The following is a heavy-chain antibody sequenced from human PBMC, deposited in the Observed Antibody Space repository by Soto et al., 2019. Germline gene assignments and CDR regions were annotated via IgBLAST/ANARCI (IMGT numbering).Heavy chain of an antibody. D-gene: IGHD6-13*01. CDR3: ANYLVAGYSSSWYNY. CDR1: GFTFSSYA. CDR2: ISGSGGST. J-gene: IGHJ4*01. V-gene: IGHV3-23*01. Sequence: EVQLLESGGGLVQPGGSLRLSCAASGFTFSSYAMSWVRQAPGKGLEWVSAISGSGGSTYYADSVKGRFTISRDNSKNTLYPQMNRLRAEDTAVYYCANYLVAGYSSSWYNYWGQGTLVTVSS.